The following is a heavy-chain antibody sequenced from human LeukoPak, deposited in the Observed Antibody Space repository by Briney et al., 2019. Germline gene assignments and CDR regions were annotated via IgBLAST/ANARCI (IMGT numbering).Heavy chain of an antibody. J-gene: IGHJ3*02. D-gene: IGHD6-25*01. CDR1: GGSISKSSYY. Sequence: PSETLSLTCTVSGGSISKSSYYWGWIRQPPGKGLEWIGSIYYSGSTNYNPSLKSRVTISVDTSKNQFSLKLSSVTAADTAVYYCARVPTSRRGKFIAAYAFDIWGQGTMVTVSS. V-gene: IGHV4-39*07. CDR3: ARVPTSRRGKFIAAYAFDI. CDR2: IYYSGST.